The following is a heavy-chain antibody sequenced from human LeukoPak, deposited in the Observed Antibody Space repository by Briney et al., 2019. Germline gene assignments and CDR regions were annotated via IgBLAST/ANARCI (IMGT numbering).Heavy chain of an antibody. D-gene: IGHD1-20*01. Sequence: KXXCKASGXXXXXXSXSWVRQXPXQGLEXMGWISPYNGNTNYAQRFKGRVTMTTDTSTSTAYMELTSLRSDDTAVYYCARVITGAYRADYWGQGTLVTVSS. CDR3: ARVITGAYRADY. V-gene: IGHV1-18*01. CDR2: ISPYNGNT. CDR1: GXXXXXXS. J-gene: IGHJ4*02.